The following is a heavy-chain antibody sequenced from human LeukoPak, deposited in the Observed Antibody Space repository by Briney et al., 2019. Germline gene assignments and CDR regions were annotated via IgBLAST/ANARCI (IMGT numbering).Heavy chain of an antibody. Sequence: SVKVSCKASGGTFSSYAISWVRQAPGQGLEWMGGIIPIFGTANYAQKFQGRVTITTDESTSTAYMGLSSLRSEDTAVYYCARSLPYCSSTSCYFDYWGQGTLVTVSS. D-gene: IGHD2-2*01. CDR3: ARSLPYCSSTSCYFDY. V-gene: IGHV1-69*05. J-gene: IGHJ4*02. CDR2: IIPIFGTA. CDR1: GGTFSSYA.